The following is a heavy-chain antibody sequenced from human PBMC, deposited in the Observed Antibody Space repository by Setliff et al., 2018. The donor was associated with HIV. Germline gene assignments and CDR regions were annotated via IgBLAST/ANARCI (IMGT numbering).Heavy chain of an antibody. CDR3: ARGAGAFGAKLDS. Sequence: PSETLSLTCVVSGYSISSNDWWGWIRQPPGKGLEWLGYMSFSANSNYNPSLKNRITISIDTSKNQFSLRLKSVTAADAAIYYCARGAGAFGAKLDSWGQGSLVTVSS. D-gene: IGHD3-10*01. CDR2: MSFSANS. CDR1: GYSISSNDW. V-gene: IGHV4-28*03. J-gene: IGHJ4*02.